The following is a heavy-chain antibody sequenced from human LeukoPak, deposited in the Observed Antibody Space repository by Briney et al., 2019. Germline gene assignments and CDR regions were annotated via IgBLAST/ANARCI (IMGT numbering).Heavy chain of an antibody. CDR3: ASDGSMTTVVMDEYGMDV. V-gene: IGHV3-21*01. Sequence: GGSLRLSCAASGFTFSSYSMNWVRQAPGKGLEWVSSISSSSSYIYYADSVKGRFTISRDNAKNSLYLQMNSLRAEDTAVYYCASDGSMTTVVMDEYGMDVWGQGTTVTVSS. CDR2: ISSSSSYI. D-gene: IGHD4-23*01. CDR1: GFTFSSYS. J-gene: IGHJ6*02.